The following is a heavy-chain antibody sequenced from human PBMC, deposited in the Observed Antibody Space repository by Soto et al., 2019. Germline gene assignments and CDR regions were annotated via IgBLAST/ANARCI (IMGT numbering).Heavy chain of an antibody. D-gene: IGHD3-10*01. CDR1: GGSVSSSD. V-gene: IGHV4-59*02. CDR2: ISYSGYT. CDR3: ATYGSGNYLDY. J-gene: IGHJ4*02. Sequence: SETLSLTCTVSGGSVSSSDWSWIRQPPGKGLEWIGYISYSGYTNYNPSLKSRVTMSVDTSKNQLSLKVSSVTAADTAVYYCATYGSGNYLDYWGQGTLVTVSS.